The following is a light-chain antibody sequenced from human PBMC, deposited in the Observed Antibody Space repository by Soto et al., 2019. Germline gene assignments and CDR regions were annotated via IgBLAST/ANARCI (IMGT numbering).Light chain of an antibody. J-gene: IGKJ1*01. CDR1: RGIGNA. Sequence: DIQMTQSPSSLSASVGDRVTITCRPSRGIGNALAWYQQKPGTVPKLLIHSASTWQSGVPSRFSGSGSGTDFTLTITSLQPEDVATYYCQKYDSAPTFGPGTKVDI. V-gene: IGKV1-27*01. CDR3: QKYDSAPT. CDR2: SAS.